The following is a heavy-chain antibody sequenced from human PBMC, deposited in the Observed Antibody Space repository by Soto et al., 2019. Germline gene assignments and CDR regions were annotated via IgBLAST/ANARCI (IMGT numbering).Heavy chain of an antibody. V-gene: IGHV4-39*01. CDR1: GGSISSSSYY. J-gene: IGHJ6*03. D-gene: IGHD6-6*01. CDR3: ARARDSSSSGYYYYYMDV. CDR2: IYYSGST. Sequence: SETLSLTCTVSGGSISSSSYYWGWIRQPPGKGLEWIGSIYYSGSTYYNPSLKSRVTISVDTCKNQLSLKLSSVTAADTAVYYCARARDSSSSGYYYYYMDVWGKGTTVTVSS.